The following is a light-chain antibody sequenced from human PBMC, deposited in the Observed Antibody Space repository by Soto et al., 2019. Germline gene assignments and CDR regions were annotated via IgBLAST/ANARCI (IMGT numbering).Light chain of an antibody. CDR2: DVS. J-gene: IGLJ2*01. CDR1: SSDVGGYDY. Sequence: QSALTQPASVSGSPGQSITISCTGTSSDVGGYDYVSWYQHHPGKAPKFMIYDVSNRPSGVSSRFSGSKSGNTASLTISGLQAEDEADYYCSSYTGSSTMIFGGGTKLTVL. V-gene: IGLV2-14*03. CDR3: SSYTGSSTMI.